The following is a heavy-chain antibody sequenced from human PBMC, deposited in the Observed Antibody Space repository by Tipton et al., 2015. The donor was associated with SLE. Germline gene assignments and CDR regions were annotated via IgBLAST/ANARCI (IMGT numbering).Heavy chain of an antibody. V-gene: IGHV4-59*01. Sequence: TLSLTCTVSGGSISSNYWSWIRQPPGTGLERNGYIYYSGSTNYNPSLKSRVTISVDTSKNQFSLKLSSVTAAGTAVYYCARDWGSSPPGAFDIWGQGTMVTVSS. CDR2: IYYSGST. J-gene: IGHJ3*02. CDR3: ARDWGSSPPGAFDI. D-gene: IGHD3-16*01. CDR1: GGSISSNY.